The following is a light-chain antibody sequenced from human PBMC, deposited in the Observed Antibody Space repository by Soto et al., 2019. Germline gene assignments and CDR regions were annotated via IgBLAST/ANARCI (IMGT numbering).Light chain of an antibody. CDR2: EVT. Sequence: QSALTQPASVSGSPGQSITISCTGTTSDVGSYNFVSCYQQHPAKAPKLIIYEVTKRPSGVSDRFSGSKSGNTASLTISGLQDEDDADYLCCSRAGSSPPYVFGTGTKLTVL. J-gene: IGLJ1*01. V-gene: IGLV2-23*02. CDR1: TSDVGSYNF. CDR3: CSRAGSSPPYV.